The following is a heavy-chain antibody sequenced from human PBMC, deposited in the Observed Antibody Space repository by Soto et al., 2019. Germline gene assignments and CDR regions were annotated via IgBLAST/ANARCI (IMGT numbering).Heavy chain of an antibody. J-gene: IGHJ3*02. CDR1: GFTFSDYY. V-gene: IGHV3-11*01. CDR3: ARDWNYLDDAFDI. Sequence: GGSLRLSCAASGFTFSDYYMSWIRQAPGKGLEWVSYISSSGSTIYYADSVKGRFTISRDNAKNSLYLQMNSLRAEDTAVYYCARDWNYLDDAFDIWGQGTMVTVSS. CDR2: ISSSGSTI. D-gene: IGHD1-7*01.